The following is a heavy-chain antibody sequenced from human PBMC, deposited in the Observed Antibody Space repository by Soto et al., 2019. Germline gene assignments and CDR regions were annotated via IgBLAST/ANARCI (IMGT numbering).Heavy chain of an antibody. CDR1: GGSVNSGSHY. D-gene: IGHD1-1*01. V-gene: IGHV4-61*01. CDR3: ARLLGGRTLSLFYFDN. Sequence: QVQLNESGPGLVKPSATLSLSCTVSGGSVNSGSHYWAWIRQPPGKGLEWIGHISYSGKTDYRPSLRSRVTMSRDTSKNQFSLRLTSVTAADTALYYCARLLGGRTLSLFYFDNWGQGTLVTVS. J-gene: IGHJ4*02. CDR2: ISYSGKT.